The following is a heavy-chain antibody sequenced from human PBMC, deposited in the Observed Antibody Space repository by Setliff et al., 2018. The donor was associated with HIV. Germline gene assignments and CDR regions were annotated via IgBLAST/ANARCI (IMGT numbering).Heavy chain of an antibody. Sequence: ASVKVSCKASGYRLSTFGISWVRQAPGQGLEWMGWISGYNADTDYAQKFQGRVSMTTDISTNTAYMELRSLRSDDTAVYYCARDNVRGPTNAMDVWGQGTTVTV. V-gene: IGHV1-18*01. J-gene: IGHJ6*02. CDR1: GYRLSTFG. D-gene: IGHD3-10*01. CDR2: ISGYNADT. CDR3: ARDNVRGPTNAMDV.